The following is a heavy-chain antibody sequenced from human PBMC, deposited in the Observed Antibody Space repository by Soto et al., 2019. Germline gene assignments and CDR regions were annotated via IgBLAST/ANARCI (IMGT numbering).Heavy chain of an antibody. CDR2: IHHSGST. CDR3: ARVRGGSFYYYYMDV. D-gene: IGHD3-10*01. Sequence: SETLSLTCAVSSGSISSSNWWSWVRQPPGKGLEWIGEIHHSGSTNYNPSLKSRVTISVDKSKNQFSLKLSSVTAADTAVYYCARVRGGSFYYYYMDVWGKGTTVTVSS. V-gene: IGHV4-4*02. CDR1: SGSISSSNW. J-gene: IGHJ6*03.